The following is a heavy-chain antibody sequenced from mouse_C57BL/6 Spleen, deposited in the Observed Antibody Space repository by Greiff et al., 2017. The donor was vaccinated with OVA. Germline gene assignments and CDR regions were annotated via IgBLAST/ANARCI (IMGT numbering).Heavy chain of an antibody. CDR1: GFTFSSYA. V-gene: IGHV5-4*01. CDR2: ISDGGSYT. D-gene: IGHD2-2*01. J-gene: IGHJ2*01. CDR3: AREEVTCDY. Sequence: EVKLMESGGGLVKPGGSLKLSCAASGFTFSSYAMSWVRQTPEKRLEWVATISDGGSYTYYPDNVKGRFTISRDNAKNNLYLQMSHLKAEDTAMYYCAREEVTCDYWGQGTTLTVSS.